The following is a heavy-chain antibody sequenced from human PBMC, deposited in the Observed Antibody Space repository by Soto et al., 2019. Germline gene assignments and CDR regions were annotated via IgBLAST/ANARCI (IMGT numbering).Heavy chain of an antibody. J-gene: IGHJ4*02. CDR3: ARAPMVLTRSYFDT. V-gene: IGHV4-59*01. CDR1: DGSISNFY. D-gene: IGHD3-22*01. Sequence: QVHLRESGPGLVKPSETLSLSCTVSDGSISNFYWSWIRQPPGKGLEWIGYISSSGNTNYNPSLKSRVSISVDTFKNQFSLNLTSVTAADTGVYYCARAPMVLTRSYFDTWGQGTPVTGSS. CDR2: ISSSGNT.